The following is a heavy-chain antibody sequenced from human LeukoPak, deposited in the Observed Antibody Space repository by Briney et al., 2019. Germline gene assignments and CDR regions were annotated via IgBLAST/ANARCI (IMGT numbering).Heavy chain of an antibody. CDR2: ISWNSGRR. Sequence: GGSLRLSCAASGFTFSSYEMNWVRQAPGKGLEWVSGISWNSGRRGYADSVKGRFTISRDNAKTSLYLQMNSLRAEDTAVYYCAKDLHYGSADYWGQGTLVTVSS. D-gene: IGHD3-10*01. CDR1: GFTFSSYE. CDR3: AKDLHYGSADY. J-gene: IGHJ4*02. V-gene: IGHV3-9*01.